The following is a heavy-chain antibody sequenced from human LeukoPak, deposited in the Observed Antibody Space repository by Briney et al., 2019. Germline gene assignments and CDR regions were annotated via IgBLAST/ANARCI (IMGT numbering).Heavy chain of an antibody. J-gene: IGHJ4*02. CDR2: DSPNSGGA. D-gene: IGHD2-15*01. V-gene: IGHV1-2*02. CDR3: VKEGQDGY. CDR1: GYTFTAYN. Sequence: GASVKVSCKASGYTFTAYNIHWVRQAPGQGLEWMGMDSPNSGGANYAEKFQGRVTMTRDTSITTAYLELSSLRSDDTAVYYCVKEGQDGYWGQGTLVTVSS.